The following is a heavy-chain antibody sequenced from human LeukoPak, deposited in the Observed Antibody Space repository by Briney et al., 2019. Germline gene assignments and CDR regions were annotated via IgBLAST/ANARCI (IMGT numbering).Heavy chain of an antibody. CDR1: GFTFSDYY. J-gene: IGHJ4*02. V-gene: IGHV3-11*01. CDR3: ARDLGNGYYYDSSGYSFDY. CDR2: ISSSGSTI. D-gene: IGHD3-22*01. Sequence: GSLRLSCAASGFTFSDYYMSWIRPAPGKGLEWVSYISSSGSTIYYADSVKGRFTISRDNAKNSLYLQMNSLRAEDTAVYYCARDLGNGYYYDSSGYSFDYWGQGTLVTVSS.